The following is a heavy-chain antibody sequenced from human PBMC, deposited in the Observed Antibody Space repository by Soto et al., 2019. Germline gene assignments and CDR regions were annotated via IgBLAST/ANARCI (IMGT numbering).Heavy chain of an antibody. V-gene: IGHV4-30-2*01. CDR3: ARGHSSGYIDY. Sequence: SETLSLTCTVSGGSISSGDYYWSWIRQPPGKGLEWIGYIYHSGSTYYNPSLKSRVTISVDRSKNQFSLKLSSVTAADTAVYYCARGHSSGYIDYWGQGTLVTVSS. CDR1: GGSISSGDYY. CDR2: IYHSGST. J-gene: IGHJ4*02. D-gene: IGHD6-19*01.